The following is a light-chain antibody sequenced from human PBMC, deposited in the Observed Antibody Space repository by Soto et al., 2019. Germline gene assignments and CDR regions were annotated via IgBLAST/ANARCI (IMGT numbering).Light chain of an antibody. V-gene: IGKV3-11*01. CDR2: DAS. CDR3: QQYNNWPHT. Sequence: DIVLTQSPATLSLSPGDRVTLSCRASQTVGRFLSWYQHSPGQGPRLLVYDASNRATGVPARFSGSGSETDFTLTISSLEPEDFAVYYCQQYNNWPHTFGQGTKLEIK. J-gene: IGKJ2*01. CDR1: QTVGRF.